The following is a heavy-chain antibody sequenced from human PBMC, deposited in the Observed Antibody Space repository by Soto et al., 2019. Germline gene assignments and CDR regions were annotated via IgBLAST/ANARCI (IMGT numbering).Heavy chain of an antibody. Sequence: QVQLVESGGGVVQPGRSLRLSCAASGFTFSPYTMHWVRQAPGKGLEWVGVISYDGSTEYNPDSVKGRFTISRDNPKNTVYPQMNSLRAEDTAIYYCARGGGFCGGDCYKGGIDYWGQGTLVTVSS. CDR3: ARGGGFCGGDCYKGGIDY. CDR2: ISYDGSTE. J-gene: IGHJ4*02. CDR1: GFTFSPYT. D-gene: IGHD2-21*02. V-gene: IGHV3-30-3*01.